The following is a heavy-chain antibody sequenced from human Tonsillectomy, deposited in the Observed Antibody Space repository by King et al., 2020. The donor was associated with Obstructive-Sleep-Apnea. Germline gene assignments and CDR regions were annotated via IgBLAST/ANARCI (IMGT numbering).Heavy chain of an antibody. V-gene: IGHV3-30*18. Sequence: QLVESGGGVVQPGRSLRLSCAASGFTFSSYGMHWVRQAPGKGLEWVAVISYDGSNKYYADSVKGRFTISRDNSKNTLYLQMNSLRAEDTAVYYCAKDAGVFTPIDYWGQGTLVTVSS. CDR3: AKDAGVFTPIDY. CDR1: GFTFSSYG. J-gene: IGHJ4*02. D-gene: IGHD3-10*01. CDR2: ISYDGSNK.